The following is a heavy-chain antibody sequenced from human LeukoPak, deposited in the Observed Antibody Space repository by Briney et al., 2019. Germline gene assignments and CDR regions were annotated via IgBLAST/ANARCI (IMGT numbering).Heavy chain of an antibody. CDR3: ARAPRGTMIVVAIHPFDY. V-gene: IGHV4-38-2*02. Sequence: SETLSLTCTVSGYSISSGYYWGWIRRPPGKGLEWIGSIYHSGSTYYNPSLKSRVTISVDTSKNQFSLKLSSVTAADTAVYYCARAPRGTMIVVAIHPFDYWGQGTLVTVSS. D-gene: IGHD3-22*01. J-gene: IGHJ4*02. CDR1: GYSISSGYY. CDR2: IYHSGST.